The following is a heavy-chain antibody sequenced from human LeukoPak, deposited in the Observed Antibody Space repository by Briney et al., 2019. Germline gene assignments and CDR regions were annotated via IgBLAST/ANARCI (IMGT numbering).Heavy chain of an antibody. Sequence: GASVKVSCKASGGTFSSYAISWVRQAPGQGLEWMGGIIPIFGTANYAQKFQGRVTITADESTSTAYMELSSLRSEDTAVYYCARALNYPNWNPYNWFDPWGQGTLVTVSS. D-gene: IGHD1-1*01. V-gene: IGHV1-69*13. CDR1: GGTFSSYA. CDR3: ARALNYPNWNPYNWFDP. J-gene: IGHJ5*02. CDR2: IIPIFGTA.